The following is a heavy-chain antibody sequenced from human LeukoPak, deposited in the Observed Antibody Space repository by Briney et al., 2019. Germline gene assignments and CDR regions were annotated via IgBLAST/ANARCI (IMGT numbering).Heavy chain of an antibody. CDR2: IYYSGST. CDR3: ARDSIYDFWSGYPYYHYMDV. Sequence: SETLSLTCTVSGGSISSHYWSWIRQPPGKGLEWIGYIYYSGSTNYNPSLKSRVTISVDTSKNQFSLKLSSVTAADTAVYYCARDSIYDFWSGYPYYHYMDVRGKGTTVTVSS. CDR1: GGSISSHY. D-gene: IGHD3-3*01. J-gene: IGHJ6*03. V-gene: IGHV4-59*11.